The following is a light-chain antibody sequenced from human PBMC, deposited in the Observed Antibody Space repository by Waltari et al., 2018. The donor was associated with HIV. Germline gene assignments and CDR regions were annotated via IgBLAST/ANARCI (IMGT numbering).Light chain of an antibody. CDR1: QSVSSNY. CDR2: GAS. Sequence: EIVLTQSPGTLSLSPGERATLSCRASQSVSSNYLAWYQQKPGQAPRLLIYGASSRANGIPDRFSGSGSGTDFTLTINRLEPEDFAVYYCQHYGSSPWTFGQGTKVEIK. CDR3: QHYGSSPWT. V-gene: IGKV3-20*01. J-gene: IGKJ1*01.